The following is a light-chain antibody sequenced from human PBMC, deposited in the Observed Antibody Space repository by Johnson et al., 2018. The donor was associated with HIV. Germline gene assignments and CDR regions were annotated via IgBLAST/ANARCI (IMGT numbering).Light chain of an antibody. Sequence: QSVLSQPPSVSAAPGQKVTISCSGSSSNIGNNYVSWYQQLPGTAPKLLIYDNNKRPSGIPDRFSGSKSGTSATLGITGLQTGDEADYYCETWGTGLSAGGVFGTVTKVTVL. J-gene: IGLJ1*01. V-gene: IGLV1-51*01. CDR1: SSNIGNNY. CDR2: DNN. CDR3: ETWGTGLSAGGV.